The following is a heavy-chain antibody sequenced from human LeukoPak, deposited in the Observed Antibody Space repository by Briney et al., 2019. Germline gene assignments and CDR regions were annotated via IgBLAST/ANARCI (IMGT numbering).Heavy chain of an antibody. CDR2: INRDGSTK. J-gene: IGHJ4*02. V-gene: IGHV3-7*03. D-gene: IGHD3-3*01. CDR3: AKVGPGDDFWSGYEDY. Sequence: GGSLRLSCAASGFTLSGFWMSWVRQAPGKGLEWVATINRDGSTKHYLDSVKGRFTVSRDNSKNTLYLQMNSLRAEDTAVYYCAKVGPGDDFWSGYEDYWGQGTLVTVSS. CDR1: GFTLSGFW.